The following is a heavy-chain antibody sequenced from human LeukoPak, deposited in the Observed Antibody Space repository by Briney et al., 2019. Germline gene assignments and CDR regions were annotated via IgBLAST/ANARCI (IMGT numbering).Heavy chain of an antibody. CDR3: AKSGGYGLIDY. D-gene: IGHD1-26*01. CDR2: IYDSGST. CDR1: GASISGSGYY. Sequence: SETLSLTCTVSGASISGSGYYWGWLRQPPGKGLEWIGNIYDSGSTYYNASLQSLVTISIDTSKNQFSLRLSSVTAADTDMYYCAKSGGYGLIDYWGQGTLVTVSS. J-gene: IGHJ4*02. V-gene: IGHV4-39*01.